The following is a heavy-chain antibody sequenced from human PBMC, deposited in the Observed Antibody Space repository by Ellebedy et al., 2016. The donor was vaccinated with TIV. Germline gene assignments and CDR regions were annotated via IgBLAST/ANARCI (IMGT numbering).Heavy chain of an antibody. CDR1: GFIFNTYA. D-gene: IGHD3-3*01. J-gene: IGHJ4*02. V-gene: IGHV3-23*01. CDR3: AKSFYYDFWTGPEY. CDR2: ISDSGRSS. Sequence: GESLKISXAVSGFIFNTYAMHWVRQAPGKGLEWVSAISDSGRSSYYADSMKGRFTISRDNSRNTLFLQMNTLRVEDTAVYYCAKSFYYDFWTGPEYWGQGTLVTVAS.